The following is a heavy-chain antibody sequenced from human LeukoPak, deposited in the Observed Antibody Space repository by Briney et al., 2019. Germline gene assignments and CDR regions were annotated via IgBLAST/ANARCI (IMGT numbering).Heavy chain of an antibody. CDR2: ISYDGSNK. Sequence: GRSLRLSCAASGFTFSSYGMHWVRQTPGKGLEWVAVISYDGSNKFYADSVKGRFTISRDNSKNTLYLQMNSLRAEDTAVYYCAKDTIAVADPFDYWGQGTLVTVSS. CDR3: AKDTIAVADPFDY. V-gene: IGHV3-30*18. J-gene: IGHJ4*02. D-gene: IGHD6-19*01. CDR1: GFTFSSYG.